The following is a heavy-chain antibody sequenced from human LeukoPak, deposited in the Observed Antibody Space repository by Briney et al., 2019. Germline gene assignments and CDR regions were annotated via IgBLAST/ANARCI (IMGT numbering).Heavy chain of an antibody. CDR3: ARVRRHYDILTGYFPGYFDY. CDR2: IYYSGST. Sequence: PSETLPLTCTVSGGSISSSSYYWGWIRQPPGKGLEWIGYIYYSGSTNYNPSLKSRVTISVDTSKNQFSLKLSSVTAADTAVYYCARVRRHYDILTGYFPGYFDYWGQGTLVTVSS. J-gene: IGHJ4*02. CDR1: GGSISSSSYY. V-gene: IGHV4-61*05. D-gene: IGHD3-9*01.